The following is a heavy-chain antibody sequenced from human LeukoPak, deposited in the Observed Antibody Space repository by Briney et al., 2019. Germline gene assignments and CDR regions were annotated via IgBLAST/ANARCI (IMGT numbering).Heavy chain of an antibody. CDR1: GYSISSGYY. V-gene: IGHV4-38-2*02. J-gene: IGHJ4*02. CDR2: IYHSGST. Sequence: SETLSLTCTVSGYSISSGYYWGWIRQPPGKGLEWIGSIYHSGSTYYNPSLKSRVTISVDTSKNQFSLKLSSVTAADTAVYYCAREWDDILTGETPIDYWGQGTLVTVSS. D-gene: IGHD3-9*01. CDR3: AREWDDILTGETPIDY.